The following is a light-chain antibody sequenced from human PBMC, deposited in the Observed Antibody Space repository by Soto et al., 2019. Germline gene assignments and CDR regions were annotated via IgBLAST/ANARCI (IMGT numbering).Light chain of an antibody. J-gene: IGKJ3*01. V-gene: IGKV3-15*01. CDR1: QSVSSN. Sequence: EIVMTQSPATLSVSPGERATLSCRASQSVSSNLAWYQQKPGQAPRLLIYGASTRATGIPARFSGSGSGTELTLTLSSLQSEDFAVYYCQQYNNWPPLVRGITFGPGTKVDIK. CDR3: QQYNNWPPLVRGIT. CDR2: GAS.